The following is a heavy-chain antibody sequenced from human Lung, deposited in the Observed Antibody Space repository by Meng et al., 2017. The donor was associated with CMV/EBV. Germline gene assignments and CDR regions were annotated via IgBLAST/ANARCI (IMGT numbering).Heavy chain of an antibody. CDR3: AKGISNYVHPNWFDP. Sequence: GEXXKISCAASGFTFSSYAMSWVRQAPGKGLEWVSAISGSGGSTYYADSVKGRFTISRDNSKNTLYLQMNSLRAEDTAVYYCAKGISNYVHPNWFDPWGQGNXVNGAS. CDR1: GFTFSSYA. CDR2: ISGSGGST. J-gene: IGHJ5*02. D-gene: IGHD4-11*01. V-gene: IGHV3-23*01.